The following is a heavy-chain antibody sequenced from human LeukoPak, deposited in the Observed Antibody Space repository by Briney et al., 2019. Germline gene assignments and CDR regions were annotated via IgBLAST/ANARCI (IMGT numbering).Heavy chain of an antibody. V-gene: IGHV3-30*04. CDR3: ARDRGQSGRLAATPVY. D-gene: IGHD2-15*01. J-gene: IGHJ4*02. Sequence: GGSLRLSCAASGFTFSSYAMHWVRQAPGKGLEWVAVISYDGSNKYYADSVKGRFTISRDNSKNTLYLQMNSLRAEDTAVYYCARDRGQSGRLAATPVYWGQGTLVTVSS. CDR1: GFTFSSYA. CDR2: ISYDGSNK.